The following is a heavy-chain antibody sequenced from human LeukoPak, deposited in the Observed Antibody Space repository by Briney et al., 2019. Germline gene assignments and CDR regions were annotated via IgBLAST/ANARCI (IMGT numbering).Heavy chain of an antibody. CDR3: ATDPPLYCSGGSCYSLGAFDI. Sequence: AASVKVSCKVSGYTLTELSMHWVRQAPGKGLEWMGGFDPEDGETIYAQKFQGRVTMIEDTSTDTAYMELSSLRSEDTAVYYCATDPPLYCSGGSCYSLGAFDIWGQGTMVTVSS. CDR1: GYTLTELS. D-gene: IGHD2-15*01. J-gene: IGHJ3*02. V-gene: IGHV1-24*01. CDR2: FDPEDGET.